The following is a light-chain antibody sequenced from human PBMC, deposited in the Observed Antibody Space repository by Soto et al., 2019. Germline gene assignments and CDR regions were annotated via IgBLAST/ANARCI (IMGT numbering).Light chain of an antibody. CDR3: QQYSNWPPSWT. CDR1: QNINSN. CDR2: GAS. Sequence: IVMTQSPATLSVSPGERATLSCWASQNINSNLAWYRQKPGQAPRLLIYGASTRATDIPARFSGSGSGTDFTLTISSLQAEDFAVYYCQQYSNWPPSWTFGQGTKVEIK. V-gene: IGKV3-15*01. J-gene: IGKJ1*01.